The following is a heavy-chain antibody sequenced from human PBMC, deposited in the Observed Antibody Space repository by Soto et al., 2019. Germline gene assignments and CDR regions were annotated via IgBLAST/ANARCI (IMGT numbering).Heavy chain of an antibody. CDR2: TYYRSKWYN. CDR3: ARDREGITMVRGATGWFDP. V-gene: IGHV6-1*01. CDR1: GDSVSSNSAA. Sequence: PSQTLSLTCAISGDSVSSNSAAWNWIRQSPSRGLEWLGRTYYRSKWYNDYAVSVKSRITINPDTSKNQFSLQLNSVTPEDTAVYYCARDREGITMVRGATGWFDPWGQGTLVTVSS. J-gene: IGHJ5*02. D-gene: IGHD3-10*01.